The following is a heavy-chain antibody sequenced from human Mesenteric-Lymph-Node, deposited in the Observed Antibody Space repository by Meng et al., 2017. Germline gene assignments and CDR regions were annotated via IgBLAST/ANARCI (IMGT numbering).Heavy chain of an antibody. Sequence: ASVKVSCKASGYTFTGYYMHWVRQAPGQGLEWMGWINPNSGGTIYAQKFQGRVTMTRDTSISTAYMELRSLTSDDTAIYYCVRGPSFGGYDYWGQGTLVTVSS. CDR2: INPNSGGT. V-gene: IGHV1-2*02. D-gene: IGHD3-16*01. J-gene: IGHJ4*02. CDR3: VRGPSFGGYDY. CDR1: GYTFTGYY.